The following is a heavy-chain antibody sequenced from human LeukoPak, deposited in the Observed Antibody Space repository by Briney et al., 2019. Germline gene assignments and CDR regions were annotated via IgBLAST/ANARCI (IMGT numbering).Heavy chain of an antibody. Sequence: RGSLRDSRAASGFTFSSYDLNWVRQAPGKGLEWISYLSSRETTIYYADSVKGRFTISRDNAKNSLYLQMNSLRAEDTAVYYCARVGYYEGYFDYWGQGALLSVSS. D-gene: IGHD4-17*01. CDR1: GFTFSSYD. CDR2: LSSRETTI. CDR3: ARVGYYEGYFDY. V-gene: IGHV3-48*03. J-gene: IGHJ4*02.